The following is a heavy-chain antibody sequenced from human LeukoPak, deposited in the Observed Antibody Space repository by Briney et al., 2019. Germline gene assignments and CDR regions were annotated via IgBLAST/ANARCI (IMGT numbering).Heavy chain of an antibody. D-gene: IGHD3-10*01. CDR3: ARLGYYGSGSYYIFDY. J-gene: IGHJ4*02. Sequence: GESLKISCKGSGYSFTSYWIGWVRQMPGKGLEWMGIIYPGDSDTRYSPSFQGQVTISADKSISTAYLQWSSLKASDTAMYYCARLGYYGSGSYYIFDYWGQGTLVTVSS. CDR1: GYSFTSYW. CDR2: IYPGDSDT. V-gene: IGHV5-51*01.